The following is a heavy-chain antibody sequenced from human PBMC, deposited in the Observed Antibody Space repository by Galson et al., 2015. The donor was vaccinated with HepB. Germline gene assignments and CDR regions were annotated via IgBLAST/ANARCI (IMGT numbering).Heavy chain of an antibody. CDR1: GGTFSSYA. J-gene: IGHJ4*02. Sequence: SVKVSCKASGGTFSSYAISWVRQAPGQGLEWMRGIIPIFGTANYAQKFQGRVTITADESTSTAYMELSSLRSEDTAVYYCASSHIAVADPLDYWGQGTLVTVSS. CDR3: ASSHIAVADPLDY. D-gene: IGHD6-19*01. CDR2: IIPIFGTA. V-gene: IGHV1-69*13.